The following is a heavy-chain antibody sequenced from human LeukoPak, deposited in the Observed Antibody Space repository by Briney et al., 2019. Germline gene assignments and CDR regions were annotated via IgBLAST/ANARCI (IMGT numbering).Heavy chain of an antibody. Sequence: SQTLSLTCTVSGGSISSGSYYWSWIRQPPGKGLEGIGSIYYSGSTYYNPSLKSRVTISVDTSKNQFSLKLSSVTAAATAVYYCARDGYNFVTDYWGQGTLVTVSS. V-gene: IGHV4-39*07. CDR2: IYYSGST. CDR3: ARDGYNFVTDY. CDR1: GGSISSGSYY. J-gene: IGHJ4*02. D-gene: IGHD5-24*01.